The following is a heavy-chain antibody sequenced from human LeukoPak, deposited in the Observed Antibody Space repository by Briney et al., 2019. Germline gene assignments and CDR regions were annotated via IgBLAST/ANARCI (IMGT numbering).Heavy chain of an antibody. CDR3: ARDYSSSWYAGYYYYGMDV. CDR1: GFTFSDYY. CDR2: ISSGSSYT. Sequence: PGGSLRLSCAASGFTFSDYYMSWIRQAPGKGLEWLSHISSGSSYTSYADSVKGRFTISRDNSKNTLYLQMNSLRAEDTAVYYCARDYSSSWYAGYYYYGMDVWGQGTTVTVSS. V-gene: IGHV3-11*05. D-gene: IGHD6-13*01. J-gene: IGHJ6*02.